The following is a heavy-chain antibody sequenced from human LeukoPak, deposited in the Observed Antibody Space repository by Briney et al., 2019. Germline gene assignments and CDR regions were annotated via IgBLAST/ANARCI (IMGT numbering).Heavy chain of an antibody. CDR2: ISATGGST. CDR1: GFTFSSYA. J-gene: IGHJ6*03. V-gene: IGHV3-23*01. Sequence: GGSLRLSCAASGFTFSSYAMTWVRQTPGKGLECVSGISATGGSTYYADSVKGRFTISRDNSENTLSLQMNSLRAEDTALYYCAKSPLKNDRRAKQGTSYYYYMDVWGKGTTVTVSS. CDR3: AKSPLKNDRRAKQGTSYYYYMDV. D-gene: IGHD1/OR15-1a*01.